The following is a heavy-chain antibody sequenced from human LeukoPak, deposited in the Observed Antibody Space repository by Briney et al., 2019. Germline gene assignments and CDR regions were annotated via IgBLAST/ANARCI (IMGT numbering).Heavy chain of an antibody. CDR1: GYTFTSYD. J-gene: IGHJ5*02. CDR2: MNPNRGNT. Sequence: ASVKVSCKVSGYTFTSYDTNWARQATGQGLEWMGWMNPNRGNTGYAQKFQGGVTITRITSISNDYMDLSSLRSEDTAVYYCARGRRPIVVVPNDIHKPLNYFDPWDQGTLVTVSS. V-gene: IGHV1-8*01. CDR3: ARGRRPIVVVPNDIHKPLNYFDP. D-gene: IGHD2-2*01.